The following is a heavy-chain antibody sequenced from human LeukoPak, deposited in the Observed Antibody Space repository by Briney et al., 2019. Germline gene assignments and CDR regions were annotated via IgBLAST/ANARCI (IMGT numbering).Heavy chain of an antibody. CDR1: GGSISGYY. CDR3: ARDPRNDFWSGHRYYYYMDV. J-gene: IGHJ6*03. V-gene: IGHV4-59*01. CDR2: IYYSGST. Sequence: SETLSLTCTVSGGSISGYYWSWIRQPPGKGLEWIGYIYYSGSTNYNPSLKSRVTISVDTSKNQFSLKLSSVTAADTAVYYCARDPRNDFWSGHRYYYYMDVWGKGTTVTISS. D-gene: IGHD3-3*01.